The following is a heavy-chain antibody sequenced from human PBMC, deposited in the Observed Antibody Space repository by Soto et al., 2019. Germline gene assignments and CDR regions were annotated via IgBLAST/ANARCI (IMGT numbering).Heavy chain of an antibody. D-gene: IGHD2-21*02. CDR2: ISAYNGDT. CDR3: ARDLVTRDGRTLSSDY. Sequence: ASVKVSCKASGYTFTSYGISWVRQAPGQGPEWMGWISAYNGDTNYAQKLQGRVTMTTDTSTSTAYMELRSLRSDDTAVYYCARDLVTRDGRTLSSDYWGQGTLLSVS. J-gene: IGHJ4*02. CDR1: GYTFTSYG. V-gene: IGHV1-18*01.